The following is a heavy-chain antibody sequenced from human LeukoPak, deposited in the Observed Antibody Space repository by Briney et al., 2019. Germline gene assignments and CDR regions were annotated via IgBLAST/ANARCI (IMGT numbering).Heavy chain of an antibody. Sequence: SQTLSLTCAISGDSVSSNSAAWNWIRQSPSRGLEWLGRTYYRSKWYSDYAVSVKGRITLNPDTSKNQFSLQLTSVTPEDTAVYYCARASTIVTTITAFDYWGQGSLVTVSS. CDR1: GDSVSSNSAA. CDR2: TYYRSKWYS. V-gene: IGHV6-1*01. J-gene: IGHJ4*02. CDR3: ARASTIVTTITAFDY. D-gene: IGHD5-12*01.